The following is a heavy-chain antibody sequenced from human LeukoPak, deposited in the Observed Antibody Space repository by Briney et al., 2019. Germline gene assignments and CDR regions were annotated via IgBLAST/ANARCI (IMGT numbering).Heavy chain of an antibody. J-gene: IGHJ4*02. CDR3: AKDSTPDGYNMDY. CDR2: IYSGGST. V-gene: IGHV3-66*01. D-gene: IGHD5-12*01. CDR1: GFTVSSNY. Sequence: SGGSLRLSCAASGFTVSSNYMSWVRQAPGKGLEWVSVIYSGGSTYYADSVKGRFTISRDNSKNTLYLQMNSLRAEDTAVYYCAKDSTPDGYNMDYWGQGTLVTVSS.